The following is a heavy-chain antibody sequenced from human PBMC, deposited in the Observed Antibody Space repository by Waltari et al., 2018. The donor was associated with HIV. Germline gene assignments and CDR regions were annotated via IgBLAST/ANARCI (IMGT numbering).Heavy chain of an antibody. CDR1: GFSLSSYS. CDR3: ARDQWISAMDV. J-gene: IGHJ6*02. CDR2: INTATVTTIA. D-gene: IGHD2-2*03. Sequence: EVQLVESGGGVVRPGGSLRLSCVGSGFSLSSYSMNWVRQAPGKGLEWVSYINTATVTTIAHYADSVKGRFTISRDNAKNSLFLQMNSLRAEDTAVYYCARDQWISAMDVWGRGTTVTVSS. V-gene: IGHV3-48*01.